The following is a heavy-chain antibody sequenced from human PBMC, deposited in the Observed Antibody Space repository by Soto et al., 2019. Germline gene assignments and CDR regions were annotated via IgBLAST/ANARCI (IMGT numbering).Heavy chain of an antibody. J-gene: IGHJ3*02. Sequence: GGSLRLSCAASGFSFSTYAMHWVRQAPGKGLEWVAVISYDGSEKYYADSVKGRFTISRDNSKNTLYLQMDSLRTEDTAVYFCAKDWRYNYPTDAFDIWGQGTMVTVSS. CDR1: GFSFSTYA. CDR2: ISYDGSEK. V-gene: IGHV3-30*18. CDR3: AKDWRYNYPTDAFDI. D-gene: IGHD5-18*01.